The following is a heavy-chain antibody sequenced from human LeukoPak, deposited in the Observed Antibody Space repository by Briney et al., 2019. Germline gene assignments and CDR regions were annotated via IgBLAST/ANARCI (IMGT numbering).Heavy chain of an antibody. Sequence: TGGSLRLSCAASGFTFSSYGMHWVRQAPGKGLEWVAVIWYDGSNKYYADSVKGRFTISRDNSENTLYLQMNSLRAEDTAVYYCARGQMTTGYYYYGMDVWGQGTTVTVSS. D-gene: IGHD4-4*01. CDR3: ARGQMTTGYYYYGMDV. V-gene: IGHV3-33*01. CDR1: GFTFSSYG. J-gene: IGHJ6*02. CDR2: IWYDGSNK.